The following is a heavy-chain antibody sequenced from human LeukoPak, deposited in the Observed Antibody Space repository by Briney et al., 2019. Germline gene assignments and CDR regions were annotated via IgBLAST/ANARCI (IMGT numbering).Heavy chain of an antibody. D-gene: IGHD1-26*01. CDR3: ARHYLLHYLDY. Sequence: SETLSLTCTVSGGSISSSSYYWGWIRQPPGKGLEWIGSIYYSGSTFYNPSLKSRVTISVDTSKNQFSLKLSSVTAADTAVYNCARHYLLHYLDYWGQGTLVTVSS. V-gene: IGHV4-39*01. CDR2: IYYSGST. J-gene: IGHJ4*02. CDR1: GGSISSSSYY.